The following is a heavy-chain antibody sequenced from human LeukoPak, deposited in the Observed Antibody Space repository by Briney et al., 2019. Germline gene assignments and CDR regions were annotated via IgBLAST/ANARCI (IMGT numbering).Heavy chain of an antibody. J-gene: IGHJ4*02. V-gene: IGHV4-34*01. Sequence: PSETLSLTCAVYGGSLSGYYWSWIRQPPGKGLEWIGEINHSGSTNYNPSLKSRVTISVDTAKNQFSLKLTSVTAADTAVYYCARDRGDLDNWGQGTLVTVSS. CDR2: INHSGST. CDR1: GGSLSGYY. CDR3: ARDRGDLDN.